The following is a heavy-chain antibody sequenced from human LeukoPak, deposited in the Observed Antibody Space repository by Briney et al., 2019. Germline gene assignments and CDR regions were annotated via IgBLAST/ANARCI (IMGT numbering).Heavy chain of an antibody. D-gene: IGHD1-1*01. CDR2: VSDDGSTT. CDR1: GFTFSSYW. CDR3: VRHNAARAFDI. Sequence: GGSLRLSCAASGFTFSSYWMSWVRQAPGKGLVWVSRVSDDGSTTTYADSVRGRFTISRDNAKNTLYLQMNSLRPEDTAVYYCVRHNAARAFDIWGQGTMVIVSS. J-gene: IGHJ3*02. V-gene: IGHV3-74*03.